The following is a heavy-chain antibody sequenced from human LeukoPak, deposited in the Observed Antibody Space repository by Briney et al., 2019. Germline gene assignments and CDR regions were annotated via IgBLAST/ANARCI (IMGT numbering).Heavy chain of an antibody. CDR3: ARFSSGPSY. D-gene: IGHD3-22*01. J-gene: IGHJ4*02. CDR1: GGSFSGYY. Sequence: SETLSLTCAVYGGSFSGYYWSWIRQPPGKGLEWIGEINHRGSTNYNPSLKSRVTISVDTSKNQFSLKLSSVTAADTAVYYCARFSSGPSYWGQGTLVTVSS. V-gene: IGHV4-34*01. CDR2: INHRGST.